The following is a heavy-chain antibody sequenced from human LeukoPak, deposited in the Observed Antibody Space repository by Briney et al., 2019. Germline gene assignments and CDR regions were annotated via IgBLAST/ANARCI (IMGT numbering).Heavy chain of an antibody. J-gene: IGHJ6*03. Sequence: ASETLSLTCTVSSDSVNNYYWGWIRLPPGKGLEWIAYIYYTGRATYNPSLKSRVTISVDTSKNQFSLKLTSVTAADTAMYYCARQIAAPGNYYYYMDVWGKGTTVTVSS. V-gene: IGHV4-59*08. D-gene: IGHD6-13*01. CDR2: IYYTGRA. CDR1: SDSVNNYY. CDR3: ARQIAAPGNYYYYMDV.